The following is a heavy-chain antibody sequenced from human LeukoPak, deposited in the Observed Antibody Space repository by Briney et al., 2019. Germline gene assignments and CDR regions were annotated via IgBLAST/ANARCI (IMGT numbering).Heavy chain of an antibody. D-gene: IGHD3-3*01. J-gene: IGHJ4*02. Sequence: SETLSLTCTVSGGSISSGSYYWSWIRQPAGKGLEWIGRIYTSGSTNYNPSLKSRVTISVDTSKNQFSLKLSSVTAADTAVYYCARGADFWSGYSDLYYFDYWGQGTLVTVSS. CDR3: ARGADFWSGYSDLYYFDY. V-gene: IGHV4-61*02. CDR1: GGSISSGSYY. CDR2: IYTSGST.